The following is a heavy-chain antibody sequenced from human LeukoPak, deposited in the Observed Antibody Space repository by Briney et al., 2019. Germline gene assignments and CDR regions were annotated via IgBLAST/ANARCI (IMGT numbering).Heavy chain of an antibody. CDR1: GYTFTNYY. CDR3: ARESVVELERTYYFDY. D-gene: IGHD1-26*01. CDR2: INPIGGRT. Sequence: ASVKVSCMAFGYTFTNYYIHWVRQAPGQGLECMGIINPIGGRTSYTQKFQGRVTMTRDMSTNTVYMELSSLRSEDTAVYYCARESVVELERTYYFDYWGQGTLVTVSS. J-gene: IGHJ4*02. V-gene: IGHV1-46*01.